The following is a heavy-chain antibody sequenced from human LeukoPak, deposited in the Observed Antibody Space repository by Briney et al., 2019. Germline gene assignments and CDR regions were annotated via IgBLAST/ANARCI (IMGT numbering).Heavy chain of an antibody. CDR2: ISSGSTYI. D-gene: IGHD2-2*03. J-gene: IGHJ4*02. Sequence: GGSLRLSCAASGFDFNFYSMNWVRQAPGKGLEWVSSISSGSTYIYFADSVRGRTVSRDDAKNSVYLQMTRLGDEDTAVYYCVRGGGGWIFDYWGQGALITVSS. CDR1: GFDFNFYS. V-gene: IGHV3-21*01. CDR3: VRGGGGWIFDY.